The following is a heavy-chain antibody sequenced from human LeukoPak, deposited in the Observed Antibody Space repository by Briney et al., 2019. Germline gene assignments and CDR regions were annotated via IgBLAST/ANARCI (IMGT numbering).Heavy chain of an antibody. Sequence: SETLSLTCTVSGGSISSSSYYWSWIRQPPGKGLEWIGEINHSGSTNYNPSLKSRVTISVDTSKNQFSLKLSSVTAADTAVYYCARRARYSYGFLRMGVWFDPWGQGTLVTVSS. J-gene: IGHJ5*02. D-gene: IGHD5-18*01. CDR3: ARRARYSYGFLRMGVWFDP. CDR1: GGSISSSSYY. V-gene: IGHV4-39*07. CDR2: INHSGST.